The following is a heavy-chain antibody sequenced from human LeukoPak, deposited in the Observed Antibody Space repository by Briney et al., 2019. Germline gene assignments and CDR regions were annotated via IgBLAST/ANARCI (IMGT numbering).Heavy chain of an antibody. CDR3: QGIVGATDFDY. D-gene: IGHD1-26*01. Sequence: SETLSLTCTVSGGSISSSSYCWGWIRQPPGKGLEWIGSIYYSGSTYYNPSLKSRVTISVDTSKNQFSLKLSSVTAADTAVYYCQGIVGATDFDYWGQGTLVTVS. J-gene: IGHJ4*02. V-gene: IGHV4-39*07. CDR2: IYYSGST. CDR1: GGSISSSSYC.